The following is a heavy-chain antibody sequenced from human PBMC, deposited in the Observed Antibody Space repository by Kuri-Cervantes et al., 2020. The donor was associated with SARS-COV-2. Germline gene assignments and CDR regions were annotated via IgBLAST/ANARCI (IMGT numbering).Heavy chain of an antibody. V-gene: IGHV4-39*01. D-gene: IGHD2-8*01. CDR3: ARQAIVLMVYATTFDY. CDR2: MYYSGST. Sequence: SETLSLTCTVSAGSISSSSYYWGWIRQPPGKGLEWIGSMYYSGSTFYNPSLKSRVTISVDTSKNQFSLKLSSVTAADTAVYYCARQAIVLMVYATTFDYWGQGTLVTVSS. J-gene: IGHJ4*02. CDR1: AGSISSSSYY.